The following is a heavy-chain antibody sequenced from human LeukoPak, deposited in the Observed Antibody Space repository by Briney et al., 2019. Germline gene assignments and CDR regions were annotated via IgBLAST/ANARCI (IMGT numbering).Heavy chain of an antibody. CDR3: AGSVGIAVAGRTPFDY. J-gene: IGHJ4*02. V-gene: IGHV3-74*01. Sequence: GGSLRLSCAASGFTFSSYWMHWVRQAPGKGLVWVSRINSDESSTSYADSVKGRFTISRDNAKNTLYLQMNSLRAEDTAVYYCAGSVGIAVAGRTPFDYWGQGTLVTGAS. CDR2: INSDESST. D-gene: IGHD6-19*01. CDR1: GFTFSSYW.